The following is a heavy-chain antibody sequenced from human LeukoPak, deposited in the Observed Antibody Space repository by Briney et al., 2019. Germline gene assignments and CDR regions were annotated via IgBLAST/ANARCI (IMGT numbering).Heavy chain of an antibody. CDR1: GASISSNDYY. Sequence: RPSETLSLTCTVPGASISSNDYYWGWIRQPPGKGLEWIGSIYYSGSTYYNPSLQIRVTISEDTSKNQFSLRLASVTAADTAVYYCARRGRGSWVGGFLDYWGQGTLVTVSS. D-gene: IGHD6-13*01. CDR3: ARRGRGSWVGGFLDY. CDR2: IYYSGST. J-gene: IGHJ4*02. V-gene: IGHV4-39*01.